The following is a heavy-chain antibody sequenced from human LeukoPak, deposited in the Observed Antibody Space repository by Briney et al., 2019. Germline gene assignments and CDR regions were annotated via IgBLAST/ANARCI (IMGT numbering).Heavy chain of an antibody. CDR2: INPNSGGT. Sequence: GASVKVSCKASGYTFTGYYMHWVRQAPGQGLEWMGWINPNSGGTIYAQKFQGRVTMTRDTSISTAYMDLSRLRSDDTAVYYCARGVTARGFYYYMDVWGKGTTVTISS. V-gene: IGHV1-2*02. CDR3: ARGVTARGFYYYMDV. J-gene: IGHJ6*03. CDR1: GYTFTGYY. D-gene: IGHD2-21*02.